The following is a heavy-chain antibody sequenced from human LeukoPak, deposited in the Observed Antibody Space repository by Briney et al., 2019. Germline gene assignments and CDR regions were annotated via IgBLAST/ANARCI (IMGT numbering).Heavy chain of an antibody. Sequence: PGGSLRLSCAASGFTVSRNYMGWVRQAPGKGLEWVSVLYSNGNRHYADSVQGRFTISRDNSKNTLYLQMNSLRAEDTAVYYCAKPPPPRNVLRFLEWLAPLDYWGQGTLVTVSS. CDR3: AKPPPPRNVLRFLEWLAPLDY. D-gene: IGHD3-3*01. V-gene: IGHV3-53*01. CDR1: GFTVSRNY. J-gene: IGHJ4*02. CDR2: LYSNGNR.